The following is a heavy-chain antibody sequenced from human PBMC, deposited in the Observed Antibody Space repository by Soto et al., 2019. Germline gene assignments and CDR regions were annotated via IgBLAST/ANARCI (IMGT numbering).Heavy chain of an antibody. CDR3: ARDQSGYNYYFAN. CDR2: INPYSGSA. CDR1: GYTFTSFY. Sequence: ASVKVSCKTSGYTFTSFYIHWLRQAPGQGLEWLGLINPYSGSATYAEKFQGRLTVTSDTSTSTVYMDLSSLTSEDTAIYYCARDQSGYNYYFANWGQGTQVTVSS. V-gene: IGHV1-46*01. J-gene: IGHJ4*02. D-gene: IGHD5-12*01.